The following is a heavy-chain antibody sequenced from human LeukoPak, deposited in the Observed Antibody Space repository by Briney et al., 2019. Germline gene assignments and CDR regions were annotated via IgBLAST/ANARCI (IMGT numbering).Heavy chain of an antibody. D-gene: IGHD5-12*01. CDR3: ARGKVAYYGMDV. V-gene: IGHV6-1*01. Sequence: SQPLSLTCAISGDSVSSNSAAWNWIRQSPSRGLEWLGGTSYRSKWYNDYAVSVKSRITINPDTSKNQFALQLNSVTPEDTAVYYCARGKVAYYGMDVWGQGTTVTVSS. CDR2: TSYRSKWYN. J-gene: IGHJ6*02. CDR1: GDSVSSNSAA.